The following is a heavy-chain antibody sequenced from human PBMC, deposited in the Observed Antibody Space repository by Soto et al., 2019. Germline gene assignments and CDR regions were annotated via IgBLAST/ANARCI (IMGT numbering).Heavy chain of an antibody. V-gene: IGHV4-34*12. CDR1: GESFSGYY. D-gene: IGHD3-22*01. CDR3: ARPRYDSNNFYSFFDY. CDR2: IFHGGGT. Sequence: SETLSLTCAVSGESFSGYYWSWIRQPPGKGLEWIGQIFHGGGTNYSPSLKSRVTISVDTSKNQFSLELSSVTAADTAVYYCARPRYDSNNFYSFFDYWGQGTRVTAPQ. J-gene: IGHJ4*02.